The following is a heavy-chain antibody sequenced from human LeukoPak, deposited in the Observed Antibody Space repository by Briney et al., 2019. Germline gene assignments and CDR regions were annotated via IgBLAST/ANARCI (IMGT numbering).Heavy chain of an antibody. V-gene: IGHV4-39*07. CDR3: ARRSRGSSWDY. CDR2: LYYSGST. D-gene: IGHD6-13*01. CDR1: GGSISSSSYY. Sequence: SETLSLTCTVSGGSISSSSYYWGWIRQPPGKGLEWIGSLYYSGSTYYNPSLKSRVTISVDSSKNQFSLKLSSVTAADTAMNYCARRSRGSSWDYWGQGTLVTVSS. J-gene: IGHJ4*02.